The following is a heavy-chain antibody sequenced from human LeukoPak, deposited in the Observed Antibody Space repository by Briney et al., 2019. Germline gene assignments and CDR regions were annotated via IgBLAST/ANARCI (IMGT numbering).Heavy chain of an antibody. CDR2: IRSKAYGGTT. CDR3: TRERQWELLVDY. D-gene: IGHD1-26*01. CDR1: GFTFGDYA. Sequence: GGSLRLSCTASGFTFGDYAMSWFRQAPGKGLEWVGFIRSKAYGGTTEYASSVKGRFTISRDDSKSIAYLQMNSLKTEDTAVYYCTRERQWELLVDYWGQGTLVTVSS. J-gene: IGHJ4*02. V-gene: IGHV3-49*03.